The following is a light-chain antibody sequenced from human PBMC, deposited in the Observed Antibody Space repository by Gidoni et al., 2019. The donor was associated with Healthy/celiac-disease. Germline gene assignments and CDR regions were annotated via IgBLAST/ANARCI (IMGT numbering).Light chain of an antibody. Sequence: EIVLTQSPATLSLSPGERATLACRASQSVSSYLAWYQQKPGQAPRPLLYDASNRATGSPARFSGSESGTDFTLTIGSLEPEVFAVYYCQQRSNWLTFGGGTKVEIK. CDR1: QSVSSY. CDR3: QQRSNWLT. J-gene: IGKJ4*01. V-gene: IGKV3-11*01. CDR2: DAS.